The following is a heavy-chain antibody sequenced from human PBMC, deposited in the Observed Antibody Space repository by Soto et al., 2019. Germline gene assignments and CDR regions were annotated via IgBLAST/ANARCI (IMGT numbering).Heavy chain of an antibody. J-gene: IGHJ6*02. CDR3: AGPTTWYSSSWNYYYYGMDV. CDR2: IIPIFGTA. Sequence: ASVEASCKASGGTFSSYAIRWVRQAPGQGLAWMGGIIPIFGTANYAQKFQGRVTITADESTSTAYMELSSLRSEDTAVYYCAGPTTWYSSSWNYYYYGMDVWGQGTTVTVSS. V-gene: IGHV1-69*13. D-gene: IGHD6-13*01. CDR1: GGTFSSYA.